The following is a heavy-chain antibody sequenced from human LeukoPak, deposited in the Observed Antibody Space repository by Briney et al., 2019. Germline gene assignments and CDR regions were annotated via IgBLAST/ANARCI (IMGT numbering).Heavy chain of an antibody. D-gene: IGHD1-26*01. J-gene: IGHJ4*02. CDR1: GFTFSTYR. CDR2: IKQDGSEK. Sequence: GGSLRLSCAASGFTFSTYRMSWVRQAPGKGLEWVANIKQDGSEKHYVDSVKGRFTISRDNAKNSLYLQMNSLRAEDTAVYYCARMEGANVFDYWGQGTLVTVSS. V-gene: IGHV3-7*01. CDR3: ARMEGANVFDY.